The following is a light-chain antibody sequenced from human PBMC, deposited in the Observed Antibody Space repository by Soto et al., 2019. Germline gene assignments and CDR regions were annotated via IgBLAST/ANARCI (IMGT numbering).Light chain of an antibody. V-gene: IGLV1-44*01. CDR2: GSN. J-gene: IGLJ2*01. CDR1: SSNIGSHT. Sequence: QSVLTQPPSASGTPGQSVTISCSGGSSNIGSHTVNWYQHLPGTAPKLIIFGSNQRPSGVPDPFSVSKSGTSASLAISGLQSEDEADYYCAAWDDSLDGYVVFGGGTKLTVL. CDR3: AAWDDSLDGYVV.